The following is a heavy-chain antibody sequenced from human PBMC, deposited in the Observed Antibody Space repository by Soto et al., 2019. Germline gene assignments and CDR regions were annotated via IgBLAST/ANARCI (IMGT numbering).Heavy chain of an antibody. Sequence: QVQLGQSGAEVKTPGSSVKVSCKASGGTFSSYAISWVRQAPGQGLAWMGGIIPISGTANYAQKFQGRVTITADESTSTAYMELSSLRSEDTAVYYGARSQGSSTSLEIYYYYYYGMDVWGQGTTVTVSS. J-gene: IGHJ6*02. V-gene: IGHV1-69*01. CDR2: IIPISGTA. CDR1: GGTFSSYA. D-gene: IGHD2-2*01. CDR3: ARSQGSSTSLEIYYYYYYGMDV.